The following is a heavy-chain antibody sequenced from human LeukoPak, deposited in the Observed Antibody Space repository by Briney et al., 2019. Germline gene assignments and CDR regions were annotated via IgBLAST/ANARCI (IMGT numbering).Heavy chain of an antibody. CDR2: IYYSGST. CDR1: GGSISSYY. CDR3: ARGREYYYDSSRRHDY. J-gene: IGHJ4*02. V-gene: IGHV4-59*12. D-gene: IGHD3-22*01. Sequence: SETLSLTCTVSGGSISSYYWSWIRQPPGKGLEWIGYIYYSGSTNYNPSLKSRVTISVDTSKNQFSLKLSSVTAADTAVYYCARGREYYYDSSRRHDYWGQGTLVTVSS.